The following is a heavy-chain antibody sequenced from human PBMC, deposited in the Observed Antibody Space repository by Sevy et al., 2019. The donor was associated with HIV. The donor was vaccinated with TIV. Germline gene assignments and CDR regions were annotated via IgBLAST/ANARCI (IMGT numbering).Heavy chain of an antibody. V-gene: IGHV4-30-4*01. CDR1: GGSISSGDYN. CDR3: ARGPPFGY. Sequence: SETLSLTCTVSGGSISSGDYNWSWIRQPPGKGLEWIGYIYYTGRTDYNPSLKSRVIISVDTSKNQVSLKLSSVTAADTVVYYCARGPPFGYWGQGTLVTVSS. J-gene: IGHJ4*02. CDR2: IYYTGRT.